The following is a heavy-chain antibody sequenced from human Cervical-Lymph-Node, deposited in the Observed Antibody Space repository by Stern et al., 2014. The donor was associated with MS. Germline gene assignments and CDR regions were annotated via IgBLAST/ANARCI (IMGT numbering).Heavy chain of an antibody. Sequence: MQLVESGGGAVQPGRSLRLSCVVSGFTFSKYGMHWVRQAPGKGLEWVAIISYNGNLKYYSDAVKGRFNISRDNSKATLYLEMNSLRGEDTAVYFCARDMTTVTALDYWGQGTPVTVSS. CDR1: GFTFSKYG. J-gene: IGHJ4*02. CDR2: ISYNGNLK. CDR3: ARDMTTVTALDY. D-gene: IGHD4-17*01. V-gene: IGHV3-30*03.